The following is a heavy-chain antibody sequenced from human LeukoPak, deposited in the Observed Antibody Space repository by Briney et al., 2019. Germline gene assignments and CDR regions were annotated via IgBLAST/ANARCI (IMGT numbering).Heavy chain of an antibody. V-gene: IGHV4-59*01. J-gene: IGHJ4*02. D-gene: IGHD6-13*01. CDR3: ARVYSSSWYLDY. Sequence: SETLSLTSTVSGGSISSYYWSWIRQPPGKGLEWIGYIYYSGSTNYNPSLKSRVTISVDTSKNQFSLKLSSVAAADTAVYYCARVYSSSWYLDYWGQGTLVTVSS. CDR1: GGSISSYY. CDR2: IYYSGST.